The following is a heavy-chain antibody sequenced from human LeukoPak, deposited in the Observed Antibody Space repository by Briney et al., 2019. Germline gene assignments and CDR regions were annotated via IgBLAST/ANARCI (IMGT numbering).Heavy chain of an antibody. Sequence: ASVKVSCKASGYTFTGYYMHWVRQAPGQGLEWMGWINPNSGGTNYAQKFQGRDTMTRDTSISTAYMELSRLRSDDTAVYYCARGGRTVTTFYNNYYYMDVWGKGTTVTVSS. CDR2: INPNSGGT. CDR3: ARGGRTVTTFYNNYYYMDV. J-gene: IGHJ6*03. D-gene: IGHD4-11*01. V-gene: IGHV1-2*02. CDR1: GYTFTGYY.